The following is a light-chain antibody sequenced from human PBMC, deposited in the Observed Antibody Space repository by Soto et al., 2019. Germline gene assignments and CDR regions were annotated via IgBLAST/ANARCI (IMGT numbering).Light chain of an antibody. J-gene: IGKJ3*01. CDR1: QRISSY. CDR3: QPGYSVFA. CDR2: AAS. V-gene: IGKV1-39*01. Sequence: DIQMTQSPSSLSASVGDRVTITCRASQRISSYLNWYHQKSGKAPKLLIYAASSLQSGVPSRFSGSGSWTDFTFTSSCVRPEDFATYYCQPGYSVFAFGPGTKVDIK.